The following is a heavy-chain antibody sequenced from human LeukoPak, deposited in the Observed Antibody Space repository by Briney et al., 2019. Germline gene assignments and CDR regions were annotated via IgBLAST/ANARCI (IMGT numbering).Heavy chain of an antibody. CDR3: ANLNAPYWGNFDY. CDR1: GFTFSSYA. V-gene: IGHV3-30*04. CDR2: ILNDGSNK. J-gene: IGHJ4*02. D-gene: IGHD3-16*01. Sequence: GGSLRLSCAASGFTFSSYAMHWVRQAPGKGLEWVTVILNDGSNKYYADSVKGRFTISRDNSKSTLYLQMNSLRAEDTAVYYCANLNAPYWGNFDYWGQGTLVTVSS.